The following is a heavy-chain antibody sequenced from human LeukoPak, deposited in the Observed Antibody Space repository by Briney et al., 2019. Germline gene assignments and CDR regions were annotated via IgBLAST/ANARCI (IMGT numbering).Heavy chain of an antibody. CDR2: IKQDGSEK. D-gene: IGHD3-10*01. J-gene: IGHJ4*02. V-gene: IGHV3-7*01. Sequence: GGSLRLSCAASGFTFSIYWRSWVRQAPGKGVEWVANIKQDGSEKYYVDTVKGRFTISRDNAKNSLYLQMNSLRAEDTAVYYCARVYYYDSGSRWGDYFDYWGQGTLVTVSS. CDR3: ARVYYYDSGSRWGDYFDY. CDR1: GFTFSIYW.